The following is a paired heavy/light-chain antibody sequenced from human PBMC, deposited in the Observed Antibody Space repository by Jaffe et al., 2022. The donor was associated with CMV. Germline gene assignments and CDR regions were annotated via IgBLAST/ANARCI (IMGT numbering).Light chain of an antibody. CDR1: QSISSSY. Sequence: ENVLTQSPGILSLSPGERATLSCRASQSISSSYLAWYQQKPGQAPRLLIYGASNRATDIPDRFSGSGSGTDFTLTISGLEPEDFAVYFCHQYGSSSWTFGQGTKVEIK. J-gene: IGKJ1*01. V-gene: IGKV3-20*01. CDR2: GAS. CDR3: HQYGSSSWT.
Heavy chain of an antibody. J-gene: IGHJ6*03. CDR1: GYTFTNYL. Sequence: QVHLVQSGAEVKKPGASVKVSCKASGYTFTNYLIHWVRQAPGQRLEWMGWINAGNGDTKYSQKFQGRVTITRDTSASTGYMELSRLISEDTAVYYCAKGSARVRLWQQLAHESRANYMDVWGKGTTVTVSS. CDR3: AKGSARVRLWQQLAHESRANYMDV. CDR2: INAGNGDT. D-gene: IGHD6-13*01. V-gene: IGHV1-3*01.